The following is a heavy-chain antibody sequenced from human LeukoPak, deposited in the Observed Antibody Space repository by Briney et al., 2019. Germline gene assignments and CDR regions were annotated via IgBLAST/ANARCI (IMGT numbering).Heavy chain of an antibody. CDR2: ISYDGSNK. Sequence: GGSLRLSCAASGFTFSSYGMHWVRQAPGKGLEWVAVISYDGSNKYYADSVKGRFTISRDNSKDTLYLQMNSLRAEDTAVYYCATLTPLFDYWGQGTLVTVSS. V-gene: IGHV3-30*03. J-gene: IGHJ4*02. CDR1: GFTFSSYG. CDR3: ATLTPLFDY.